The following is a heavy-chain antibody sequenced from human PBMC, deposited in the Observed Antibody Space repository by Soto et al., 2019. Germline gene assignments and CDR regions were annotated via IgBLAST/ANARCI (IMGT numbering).Heavy chain of an antibody. CDR2: INHSGST. V-gene: IGHV4-34*01. D-gene: IGHD6-19*01. CDR3: ARGGGWYENWFDP. J-gene: IGHJ5*02. Sequence: SETLSLTCAVYGGSFSGYYWSWIRQPPGKGLEWIGEINHSGSTNYNPSLKSRVTISVDTSKNQFSLKLGSVTAADTAVYYCARGGGWYENWFDPWGQGTLVTVSS. CDR1: GGSFSGYY.